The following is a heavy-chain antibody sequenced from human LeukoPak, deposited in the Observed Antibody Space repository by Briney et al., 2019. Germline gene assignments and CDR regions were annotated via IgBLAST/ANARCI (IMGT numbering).Heavy chain of an antibody. J-gene: IGHJ4*02. CDR2: INHSGST. Sequence: PSETLSLTCAVYGGSFSGYYWSWIRQPPGKGLEWIGEINHSGSTNYNPSLKSRVTISVDTSKNQFSLKLSSVTAADTAVYYCARNAGNSDVDYWGQGILVTVSS. CDR1: GGSFSGYY. CDR3: ARNAGNSDVDY. V-gene: IGHV4-34*01. D-gene: IGHD4-23*01.